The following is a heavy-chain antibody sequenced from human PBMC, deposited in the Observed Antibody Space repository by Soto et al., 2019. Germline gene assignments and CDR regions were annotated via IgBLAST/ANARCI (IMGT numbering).Heavy chain of an antibody. CDR3: ASSSYDPLTADYYYYYGMDV. D-gene: IGHD5-12*01. V-gene: IGHV4-34*01. CDR2: INHSGST. Sequence: SETLSLTCAVYGGSFSGYYWSWIRQPPGKGLEWIGEINHSGSTTYNPSLKSRVTISVDTSKNQFSLKPSSVTAADTAVYYCASSSYDPLTADYYYYYGMDVWGQGTTVTVSS. J-gene: IGHJ6*02. CDR1: GGSFSGYY.